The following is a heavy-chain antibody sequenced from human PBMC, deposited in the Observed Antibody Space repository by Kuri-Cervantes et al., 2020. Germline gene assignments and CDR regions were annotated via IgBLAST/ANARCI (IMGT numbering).Heavy chain of an antibody. CDR1: GFTFSSYG. Sequence: GESLKISCAASGFTFSSYGTHWVRQAPGKGLEWVAVISYDGSNKYYADSVKGRFTISRDNSKNTLYLQMNSLRAEDTAVYYCARGIAAATGGSLGYWGQGTLVTVSS. D-gene: IGHD6-13*01. J-gene: IGHJ4*02. CDR2: ISYDGSNK. V-gene: IGHV3-30*03. CDR3: ARGIAAATGGSLGY.